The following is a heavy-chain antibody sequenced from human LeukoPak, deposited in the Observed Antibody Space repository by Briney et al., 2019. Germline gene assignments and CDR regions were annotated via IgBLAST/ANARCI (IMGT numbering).Heavy chain of an antibody. D-gene: IGHD2-2*03. J-gene: IGHJ4*02. CDR1: GGSISSYY. V-gene: IGHV4-59*01. Sequence: PSETPSLTCTVSGGSISSYYWSWIRQPPGKGLEWIGYICYSGSTNYNPSLKSRVTISVDTSKNQFSLKLSSVTAADTAVYYCARDVGYCSSTSCRDYWGQGTLVTVSS. CDR2: ICYSGST. CDR3: ARDVGYCSSTSCRDY.